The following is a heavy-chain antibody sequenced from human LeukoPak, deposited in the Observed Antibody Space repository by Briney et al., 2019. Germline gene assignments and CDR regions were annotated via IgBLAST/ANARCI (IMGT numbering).Heavy chain of an antibody. V-gene: IGHV1-69*05. CDR1: GGTFISDA. D-gene: IGHD5-18*01. CDR2: IIPIFGTA. CDR3: ARERGYSYGSDAFDI. Sequence: AASVKVSCKASGGTFISDAISWGRQAPGQGREGRGGIIPIFGTANYAQKLQGRDTITTAESTSTAYMELSSLRSEDTAVYYCARERGYSYGSDAFDIWGQGTMVTVSS. J-gene: IGHJ3*02.